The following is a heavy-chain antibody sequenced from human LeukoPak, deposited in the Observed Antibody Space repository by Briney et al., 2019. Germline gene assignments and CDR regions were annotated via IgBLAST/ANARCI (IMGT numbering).Heavy chain of an antibody. CDR2: ISRSSSTV. D-gene: IGHD3-3*01. J-gene: IGHJ4*02. V-gene: IGHV3-48*01. CDR3: ARQNDFWRGYYDY. CDR1: GFTFSSYS. Sequence: PGGSLRLSREASGFTFSSYSMNWVRQAPGKGLEWISYISRSSSTVHYADSVKGRFTISRDNAKNSLHLQLNSLRAEDTAMYYCARQNDFWRGYYDYWGQGILVSVSS.